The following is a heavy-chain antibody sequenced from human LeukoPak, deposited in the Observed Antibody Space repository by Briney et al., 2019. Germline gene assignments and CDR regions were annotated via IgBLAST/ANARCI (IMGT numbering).Heavy chain of an antibody. CDR2: IYTSGST. D-gene: IGHD4-17*01. CDR1: GGSISSGSYY. Sequence: SETLSLTCTVSGGSISSGSYYWSWIRQPAGKGLEWIGRIYTSGSTNYNPSLKSRVTISVDTSNNQCSLKLSSVTAADTAVYYCARGYGDYYYYMDVWGKGTTVTVSS. J-gene: IGHJ6*03. V-gene: IGHV4-61*02. CDR3: ARGYGDYYYYMDV.